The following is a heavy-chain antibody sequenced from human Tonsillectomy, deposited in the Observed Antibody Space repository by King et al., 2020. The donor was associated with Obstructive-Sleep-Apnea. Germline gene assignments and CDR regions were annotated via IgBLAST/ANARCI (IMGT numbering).Heavy chain of an antibody. J-gene: IGHJ4*02. CDR1: GFALSTSAVG. D-gene: IGHD2-15*01. Sequence: TLKESGPPLVKPTQTLTLTCTFSGFALSTSAVGGGWIRQPPGKALEWLALIFWDDDKSDSPSLKSRTTIPKDTSKNQLGLTMTNLDPVDTATYYCVHSDRILFDYWGQGTLVTVSS. V-gene: IGHV2-5*02. CDR3: VHSDRILFDY. CDR2: IFWDDDK.